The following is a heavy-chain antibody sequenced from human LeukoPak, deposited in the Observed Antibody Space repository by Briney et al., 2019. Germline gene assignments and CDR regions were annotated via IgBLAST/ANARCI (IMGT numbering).Heavy chain of an antibody. V-gene: IGHV3-21*01. CDR3: VRDRPIVATMGGDY. Sequence: GALRLSCAASGFTFSSYSMNWVRQAPGKGLEWVSSISSSSSYIYYADSVKGRFTISRDNAKNSLYLQMNSLRAEDTAVYYCVRDRPIVATMGGDYWGQGTLVTVSS. CDR2: ISSSSSYI. D-gene: IGHD5-12*01. CDR1: GFTFSSYS. J-gene: IGHJ4*02.